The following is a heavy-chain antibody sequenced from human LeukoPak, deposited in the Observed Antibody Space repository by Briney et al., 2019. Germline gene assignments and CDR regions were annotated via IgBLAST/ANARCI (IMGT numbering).Heavy chain of an antibody. CDR2: INHSGST. V-gene: IGHV4-34*01. D-gene: IGHD3-22*01. CDR3: ARGRGFSGYYYY. J-gene: IGHJ4*02. CDR1: GGSFSGYY. Sequence: SETLSLTCAVYGGSFSGYYWSWIRQPPGKGLEWIGEINHSGSTNYNPSLKSRVTISVDTSKNKFSLKLSSVTAADTAVYYCARGRGFSGYYYYWGQGTLVTVSS.